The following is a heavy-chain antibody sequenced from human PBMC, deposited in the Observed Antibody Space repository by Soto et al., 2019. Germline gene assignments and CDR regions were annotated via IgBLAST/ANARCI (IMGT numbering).Heavy chain of an antibody. CDR3: ATGCGFGKWGHTSPFSYGMDV. D-gene: IGHD3-10*01. Sequence: ALLKLACTFSCYTFPDLPVHCVLQSPAKVLYCMGGFDPEEDETIYAQKFKGRVAMTEDTSTDTAYMELSSLRSEDTAMYYCATGCGFGKWGHTSPFSYGMDVWGQGTAVTVSS. CDR1: CYTFPDLP. V-gene: IGHV1-24*01. CDR2: FDPEEDET. J-gene: IGHJ6*02.